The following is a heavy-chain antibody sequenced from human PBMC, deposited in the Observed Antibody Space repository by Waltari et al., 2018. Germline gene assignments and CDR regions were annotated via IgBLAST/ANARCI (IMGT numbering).Heavy chain of an antibody. D-gene: IGHD4-17*01. CDR1: GYTLTELS. V-gene: IGHV1-24*01. Sequence: QVQLVQSGAEVKKPGASVKVSCKVSGYTLTELSMQWVRKAPGKGLEWMGGFEPEDCETIYAQKFQGRVTMTEDTSTDTAYMELSSLRSEDTAVYYCATDFRRWPNWFDPWGQGTLVTVSS. CDR2: FEPEDCET. J-gene: IGHJ5*02. CDR3: ATDFRRWPNWFDP.